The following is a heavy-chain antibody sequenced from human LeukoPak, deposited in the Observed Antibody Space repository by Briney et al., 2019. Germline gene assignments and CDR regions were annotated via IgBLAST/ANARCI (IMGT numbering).Heavy chain of an antibody. V-gene: IGHV3-30*02. J-gene: IGHJ4*02. D-gene: IGHD1-1*01. Sequence: PGGSLRLSCAASGFILSTHGMHWVRQAPGKGLEWVAFIRYDGSDEWYADSVKGRFTISRDTSKNTLYLQMNSLRTEDTAVYYCTANWNGDYWGQGTLVSVSS. CDR1: GFILSTHG. CDR3: TANWNGDY. CDR2: IRYDGSDE.